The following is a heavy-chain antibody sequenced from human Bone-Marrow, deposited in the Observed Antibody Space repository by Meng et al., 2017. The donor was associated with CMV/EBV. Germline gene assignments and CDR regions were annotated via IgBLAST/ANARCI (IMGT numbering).Heavy chain of an antibody. CDR1: GYTFTSYG. V-gene: IGHV1-46*01. CDR3: ARVRAYYGMDV. Sequence: ASVKVSCKASGYTFTSYGISWVRQAPGQGLEWMGIINPSGGSTSYAQKFQGRVTMTRDTSTSTVYMELSSLRSEDTAVYYCARVRAYYGMDVWGQGTTVTVSS. J-gene: IGHJ6*02. CDR2: INPSGGST.